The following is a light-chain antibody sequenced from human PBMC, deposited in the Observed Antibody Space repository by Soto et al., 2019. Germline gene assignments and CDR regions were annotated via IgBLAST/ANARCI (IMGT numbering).Light chain of an antibody. Sequence: DIQMTQSPSTLSASVGDRVTITCRASQSISDWLAWYQQKPGKAPKLLIYKASSLESGIPSRFSGSGSGTEFTLTISSLQPQDFATYYCQHYDSRSTFGQGTKVEI. J-gene: IGKJ1*01. CDR1: QSISDW. V-gene: IGKV1-5*03. CDR3: QHYDSRST. CDR2: KAS.